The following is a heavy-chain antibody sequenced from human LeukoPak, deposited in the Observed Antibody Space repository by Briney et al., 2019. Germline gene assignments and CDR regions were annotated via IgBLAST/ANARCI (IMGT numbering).Heavy chain of an antibody. CDR1: GFTFRTYW. CDR2: INGDGTST. Sequence: GGSLRLSCAASGFTFRTYWMHWVRHVPGKGLVWVSRINGDGTSTNYADSVKGRFTISRDNAKSTLYLQMNSLRVEDTAVYFCATTSGTYRFDPWGQGTLVTVSS. J-gene: IGHJ5*02. V-gene: IGHV3-74*01. CDR3: ATTSGTYRFDP. D-gene: IGHD1-26*01.